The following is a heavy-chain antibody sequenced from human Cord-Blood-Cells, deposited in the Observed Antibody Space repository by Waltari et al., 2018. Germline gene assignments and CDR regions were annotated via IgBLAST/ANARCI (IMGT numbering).Heavy chain of an antibody. CDR1: FTVSSNY. CDR2: IYSRGST. Sequence: EVQLVESGGGLVQPGFTVSSNYMSWVRQAPGKGLEWVSVIYSRGSTYYADSVKGRFTISRHNSKNTLYLQMNSLRAEDTAVYYCARTAGVSYYYGMDVWGQGP. J-gene: IGHJ6*02. CDR3: ARTAGVSYYYGMDV. D-gene: IGHD2-8*01. V-gene: IGHV3-53*04.